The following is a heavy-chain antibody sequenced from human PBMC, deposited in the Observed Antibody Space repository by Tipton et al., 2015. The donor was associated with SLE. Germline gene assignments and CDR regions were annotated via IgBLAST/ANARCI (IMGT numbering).Heavy chain of an antibody. Sequence: LRLSCTVSGGSISSSSYYWGWIRQPPGKGLEWIGSIYYSGSTYYNPSLKSRVTISVDTSKNQFSLKLSSVTAADTAVYYCAREEGKPKSTDFDYWGQGSLVTVSS. CDR3: AREEGKPKSTDFDY. D-gene: IGHD5/OR15-5a*01. CDR2: IYYSGST. CDR1: GGSISSSSYY. J-gene: IGHJ4*02. V-gene: IGHV4-39*07.